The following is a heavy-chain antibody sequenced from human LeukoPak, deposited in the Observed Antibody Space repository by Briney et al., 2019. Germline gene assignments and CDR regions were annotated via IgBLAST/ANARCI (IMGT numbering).Heavy chain of an antibody. CDR1: GFTFSSYW. D-gene: IGHD2-15*01. J-gene: IGHJ5*02. Sequence: GGSLRLSCAASGFTFSSYWMNWVRRAPGKGLEWVSSISTSSSYIYYADSVRGRFTISRDNAKNSLYLQMNSLRAEDTAVYSCARGADGVSSNSRGWFDPWGQGTLVTVSS. V-gene: IGHV3-21*01. CDR3: ARGADGVSSNSRGWFDP. CDR2: ISTSSSYI.